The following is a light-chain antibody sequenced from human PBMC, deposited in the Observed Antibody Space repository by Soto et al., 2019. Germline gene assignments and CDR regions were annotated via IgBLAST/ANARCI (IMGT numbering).Light chain of an antibody. CDR2: EVS. V-gene: IGLV2-14*01. J-gene: IGLJ1*01. Sequence: QSVLTQPASVSGSPGQSITISCTGTRTDVGGYNFVSWYQQHPGKAPKLIIYEVSNRPSGVSNRFSGSKSDNTASLTISGLQAEDEADYYCCSYVSSKTYVVGTGTKV. CDR3: CSYVSSKTYV. CDR1: RTDVGGYNF.